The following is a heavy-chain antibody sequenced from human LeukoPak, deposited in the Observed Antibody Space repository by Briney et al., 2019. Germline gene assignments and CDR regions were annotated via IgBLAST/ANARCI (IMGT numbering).Heavy chain of an antibody. J-gene: IGHJ5*02. CDR2: ISYDGSNK. CDR3: ARSPALVSPFDP. Sequence: GRSLRLSCAACGFTFSSYAMHWVRQAPGKGLEWVAVISYDGSNKYYADSVKGRFTISRDNSKNTLYLQMNSLRAEDTAVYYCARSPALVSPFDPWGQGTLVTVSS. D-gene: IGHD4-23*01. CDR1: GFTFSSYA. V-gene: IGHV3-30*14.